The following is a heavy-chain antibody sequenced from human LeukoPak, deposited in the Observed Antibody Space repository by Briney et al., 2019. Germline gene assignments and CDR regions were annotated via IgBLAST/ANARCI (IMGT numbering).Heavy chain of an antibody. CDR2: INSDGSST. V-gene: IGHV3-74*01. CDR1: GLIFSSYW. J-gene: IGHJ5*02. D-gene: IGHD3-9*01. Sequence: GGSLRLSCAASGLIFSSYWMHWVRQAPGKGLVWVSRINSDGSSTSYADSVKGRFTISRDNSKNTLYLQMNSLRAEDTAVYYCAKDRNYDILTGFSNWFDPWGQGTLVTVSS. CDR3: AKDRNYDILTGFSNWFDP.